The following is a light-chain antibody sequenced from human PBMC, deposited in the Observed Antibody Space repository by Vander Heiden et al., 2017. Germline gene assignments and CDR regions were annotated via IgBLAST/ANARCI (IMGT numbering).Light chain of an antibody. J-gene: IGKJ2*01. CDR1: QSLLHSNGYNY. CDR3: MQALQTPVT. V-gene: IGKV2-28*01. CDR2: LGS. Sequence: DIVMTQSPLSLPVTPGEPASISCRSSQSLLHSNGYNYLDWYLQKPGQSPQLLIYLGSNRASGVPDRFSGNGSGTEFTLKISRVEAEDVGVYYCMQALQTPVTFGQGTKLEIK.